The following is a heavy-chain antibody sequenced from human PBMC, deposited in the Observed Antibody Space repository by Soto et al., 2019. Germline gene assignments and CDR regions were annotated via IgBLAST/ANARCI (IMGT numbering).Heavy chain of an antibody. V-gene: IGHV4-39*01. D-gene: IGHD3-9*01. J-gene: IGHJ4*02. CDR2: IYYSGST. Sequence: PSETLSLTCTVSGGSISSSSYYWGWIRQPPGKGLEWIGSIYYSGSTYYNPSLKSRVTISVDTSKNQFSLKLSSVTAADTAVYYCARQPRVLRYFDWPSGYFDYWGQGTLVTVSS. CDR3: ARQPRVLRYFDWPSGYFDY. CDR1: GGSISSSSYY.